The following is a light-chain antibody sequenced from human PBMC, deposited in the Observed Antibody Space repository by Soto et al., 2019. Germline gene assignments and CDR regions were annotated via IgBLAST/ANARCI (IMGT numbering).Light chain of an antibody. Sequence: IQMTQSPSSLSASVGDRVTITCRASQGIRSDLGWFQQKPGKAPKLLISATSILQSGVPSRFSGSGSGTDCSLPISGLQPEAFASYYCLQDYTYPWTFGQGTKVDIK. CDR2: ATS. CDR1: QGIRSD. CDR3: LQDYTYPWT. V-gene: IGKV1-6*01. J-gene: IGKJ1*01.